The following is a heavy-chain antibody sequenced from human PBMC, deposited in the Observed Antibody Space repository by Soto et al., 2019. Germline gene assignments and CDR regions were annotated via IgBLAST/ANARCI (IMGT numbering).Heavy chain of an antibody. D-gene: IGHD3-9*01. V-gene: IGHV4-59*01. CDR3: AASYYAILTGHFAFDM. Sequence: PSEKRSLTCTVSGASISQFYGSWSRQSPGEGLEWLGYVYDSGSTSYNPSLKSRVTMSMDTSKTQFSLNLSSVTAADTAVYFCAASYYAILTGHFAFDMWGHGTMVT. CDR2: VYDSGST. J-gene: IGHJ3*02. CDR1: GASISQFY.